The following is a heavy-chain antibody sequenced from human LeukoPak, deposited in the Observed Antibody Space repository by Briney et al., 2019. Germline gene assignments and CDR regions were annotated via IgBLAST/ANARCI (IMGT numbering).Heavy chain of an antibody. CDR2: IIPILGIA. CDR1: GGTFSSYA. V-gene: IGHV1-69*04. Sequence: ASVKVSCKASGGTFSSYAISWVRQAPGQGLEWMGRIIPILGIANYAQKFQGRVTITADESTSTAYMELSSLRSEDTAVYYCARYSSGWSETTDYWGQGTLVTVSS. CDR3: ARYSSGWSETTDY. J-gene: IGHJ4*02. D-gene: IGHD6-19*01.